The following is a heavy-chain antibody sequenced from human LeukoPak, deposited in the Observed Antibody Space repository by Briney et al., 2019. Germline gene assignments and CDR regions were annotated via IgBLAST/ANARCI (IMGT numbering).Heavy chain of an antibody. V-gene: IGHV4-4*08. J-gene: IGHJ4*02. CDR1: GGSSSGYY. Sequence: SETLSLTCTVTGGSSSGYYWSWIRQPPGKGLEWIGYVYNSEYTSYTPSLKSRVTISVDTSKNQFSLRVSSMTAADTAVYFCARNADVTVASVTFDYWGQGTLVTVSS. CDR3: ARNADVTVASVTFDY. CDR2: VYNSEYT. D-gene: IGHD6-19*01.